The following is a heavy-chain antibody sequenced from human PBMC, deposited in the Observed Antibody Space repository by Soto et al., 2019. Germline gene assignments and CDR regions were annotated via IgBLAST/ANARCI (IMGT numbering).Heavy chain of an antibody. CDR1: GFPFSSYC. J-gene: IGHJ6*02. CDR3: ARDLARSKYVTSLDYRMDG. CDR2: IKQDGSEK. D-gene: IGHD4-4*01. Sequence: PGGSLSLSCSAAGFPFSSYCMSWVGPAPGKGLEWVANIKQDGSEKYYVDSVKGRFPISRDNAKNSLYLQMNSLRAEDTAVYYCARDLARSKYVTSLDYRMDGWGQATTLTIS. V-gene: IGHV3-7*03.